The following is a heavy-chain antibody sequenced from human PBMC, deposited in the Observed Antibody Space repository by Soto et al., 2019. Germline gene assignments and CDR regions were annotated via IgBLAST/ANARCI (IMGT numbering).Heavy chain of an antibody. CDR1: GFTFSGYL. J-gene: IGHJ4*02. Sequence: EVQLVESGGGLVQPGGSLRLSCAASGFTFSGYLMNWVRQAPGKGLEWVANIKQDGSEKYYVDSVKGRFTISRDNAKNSLYLQMNSLGVEDTALYYCASAVVAGTNYWGQGTLVTVSS. D-gene: IGHD6-19*01. CDR2: IKQDGSEK. CDR3: ASAVVAGTNY. V-gene: IGHV3-7*01.